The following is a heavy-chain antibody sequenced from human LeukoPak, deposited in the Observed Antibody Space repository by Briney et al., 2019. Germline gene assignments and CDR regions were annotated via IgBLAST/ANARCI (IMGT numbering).Heavy chain of an antibody. J-gene: IGHJ4*02. CDR3: ARLGPSEDYFDY. CDR2: IKQDGSEK. Sequence: PGGSLRLSCAASGFTFSNYWMSWVRQAPGKGLEWVANIKQDGSEKYYVDSEKGRFTISRDNAKNSLYLQMNSLRAEDTAVYYCARLGPSEDYFDYWGQGTLVSVSS. CDR1: GFTFSNYW. V-gene: IGHV3-7*03.